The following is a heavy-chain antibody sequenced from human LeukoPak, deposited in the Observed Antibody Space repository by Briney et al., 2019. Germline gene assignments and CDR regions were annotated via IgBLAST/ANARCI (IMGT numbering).Heavy chain of an antibody. Sequence: SETLSLTCTVSGGSISSGGYYSSWIRHHPGKGLEWLGYIYYSGTTYYSPSPKSRVTISVDTSKNQFSLKLSSVAAADTAVYYWARDPTAAGKGAWFDPWGQGTLVTVSS. D-gene: IGHD6-13*01. J-gene: IGHJ5*02. CDR3: ARDPTAAGKGAWFDP. CDR1: GGSISSGGYY. CDR2: IYYSGTT. V-gene: IGHV4-31*03.